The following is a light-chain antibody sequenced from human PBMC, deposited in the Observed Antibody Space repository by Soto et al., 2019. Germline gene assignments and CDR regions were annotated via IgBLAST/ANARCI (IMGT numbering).Light chain of an antibody. Sequence: QSALTQPPSASGSPGQSVTISCIGAASDIGRYNYVSWYQHHPGKAPKLIIYDVTERPSGVPDRFSGSKSGNTASLTISGLRAEDEAAYSCCSFAGSFSYVFGSGTKVTVL. V-gene: IGLV2-8*01. J-gene: IGLJ1*01. CDR2: DVT. CDR1: ASDIGRYNY. CDR3: CSFAGSFSYV.